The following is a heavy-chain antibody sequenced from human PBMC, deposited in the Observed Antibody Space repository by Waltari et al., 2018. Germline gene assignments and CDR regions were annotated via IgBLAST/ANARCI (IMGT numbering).Heavy chain of an antibody. CDR1: GFTFSSYS. CDR3: ARDQGSSSWYKGYFDY. Sequence: QLVESGGGLVKPGGSLRLSCAASGFTFSSYSMNWVRQAPGKGLEWVSSISSSSSYIYYADSVKGRFTISRDNAKNSLYLQMNSLRAEDTAVYYCARDQGSSSWYKGYFDYWGQGTLVTVSS. J-gene: IGHJ4*02. CDR2: ISSSSSYI. V-gene: IGHV3-21*01. D-gene: IGHD6-13*01.